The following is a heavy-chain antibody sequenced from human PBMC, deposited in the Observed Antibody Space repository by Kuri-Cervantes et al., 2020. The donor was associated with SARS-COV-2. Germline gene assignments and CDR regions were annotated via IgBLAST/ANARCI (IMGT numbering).Heavy chain of an antibody. CDR1: GFTFSSYD. V-gene: IGHV3-13*04. Sequence: GESLKISCAASGFTFSSYDMHWVRQATGKGLEWVSAIGTAGDTYYPGSVKGRFTISRENAKNSLYLQMSSLRAGDTAVYYCARGSFWSGYYYYYGMDVWGQGTTVTVSS. D-gene: IGHD3-3*01. CDR2: IGTAGDT. CDR3: ARGSFWSGYYYYYGMDV. J-gene: IGHJ6*02.